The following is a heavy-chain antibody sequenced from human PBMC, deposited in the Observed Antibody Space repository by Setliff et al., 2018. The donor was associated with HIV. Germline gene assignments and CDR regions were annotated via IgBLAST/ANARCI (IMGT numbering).Heavy chain of an antibody. D-gene: IGHD1-26*01. CDR2: ISTSGNSI. CDR1: GFTFSDYY. CDR3: ARVSGATRDYYYYYMDV. J-gene: IGHJ6*03. V-gene: IGHV3-11*04. Sequence: GGSLRLSCIASGFTFSDYYMSWIRQAPGKGLEWVAYISTSGNSIYYADSVKGRFTISRDTSKNTLFLQMNSLRAKDTAVYYCARVSGATRDYYYYYMDVWGKGTTVTVSS.